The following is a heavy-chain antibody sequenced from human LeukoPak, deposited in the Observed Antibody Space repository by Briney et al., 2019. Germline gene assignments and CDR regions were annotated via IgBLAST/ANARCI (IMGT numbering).Heavy chain of an antibody. CDR3: AREAAAAGSFDY. Sequence: SETLSLTCAVYGGSFSGYYWSWIRQPPGKGLEWIGEINHSGSTNYNPSLKSRVTISVDTSKNQFSLKLSSVTAADTAVYYCAREAAAAGSFDYWGQGTPVTVSS. D-gene: IGHD6-13*01. J-gene: IGHJ4*02. V-gene: IGHV4-34*01. CDR1: GGSFSGYY. CDR2: INHSGST.